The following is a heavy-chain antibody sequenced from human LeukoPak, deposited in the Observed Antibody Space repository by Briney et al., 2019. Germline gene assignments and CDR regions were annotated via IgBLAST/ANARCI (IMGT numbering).Heavy chain of an antibody. Sequence: ASAKVSRKASGYTFTGYHMHWVRQAPGQGLEWMGWINSNTGGTNYAQEFQGRVTMTRDTSISTAYMDLSSLRSDDTAVYYCARDDSSSSANAFDIWGQGTMVSVSS. J-gene: IGHJ3*02. CDR3: ARDDSSSSANAFDI. CDR2: INSNTGGT. D-gene: IGHD6-6*01. V-gene: IGHV1-2*02. CDR1: GYTFTGYH.